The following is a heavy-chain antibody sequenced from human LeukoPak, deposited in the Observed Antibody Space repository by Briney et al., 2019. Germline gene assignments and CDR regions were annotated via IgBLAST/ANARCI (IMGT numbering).Heavy chain of an antibody. D-gene: IGHD3-10*01. J-gene: IGHJ4*02. CDR2: IYSGGST. V-gene: IGHV3-53*01. CDR1: GFTDSRNY. Sequence: SGGSLRLSCAASGFTDSRNYMSWVPRAPGKGVEWVSVIYSGGSTDHPDSVKGRFAISRDNSKNMLYLQLNSLGAEDTAVYYCARVDYGSGSYFDYWGQGTLVTVCS. CDR3: ARVDYGSGSYFDY.